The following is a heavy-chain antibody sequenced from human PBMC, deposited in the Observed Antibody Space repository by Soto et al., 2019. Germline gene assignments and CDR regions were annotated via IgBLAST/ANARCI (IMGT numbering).Heavy chain of an antibody. J-gene: IGHJ6*02. Sequence: SVKVSCKASGSGFISSGIQWVRQAHGQRLAWIGWIVVASGQTNYAQNFRGRVAITRDTSTATAYIELTGLTSEDTAVYFCSADRPDIGVGWWVWGQGTTVTVSS. CDR3: SADRPDIGVGWWV. D-gene: IGHD2-15*01. CDR1: GSGFISSG. CDR2: IVVASGQT. V-gene: IGHV1-58*02.